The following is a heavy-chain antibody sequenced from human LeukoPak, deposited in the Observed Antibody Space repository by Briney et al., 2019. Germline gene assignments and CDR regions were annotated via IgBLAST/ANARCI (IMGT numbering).Heavy chain of an antibody. J-gene: IGHJ6*04. V-gene: IGHV4-34*01. Sequence: SETLSLTXAVYGGSFSGYYWSWIRQPPGKGLEWIGEINHSGSTNYNPSLKSRVTISVDTSKNQFSLKLSSVTAADTAVYYCARGPRYYYGSGSYMDVWGKGTTVTVSS. D-gene: IGHD3-10*01. CDR3: ARGPRYYYGSGSYMDV. CDR2: INHSGST. CDR1: GGSFSGYY.